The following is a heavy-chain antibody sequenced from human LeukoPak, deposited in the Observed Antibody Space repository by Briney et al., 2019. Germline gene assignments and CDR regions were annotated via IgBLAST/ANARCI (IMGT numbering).Heavy chain of an antibody. J-gene: IGHJ6*04. V-gene: IGHV3-49*04. CDR2: IRSKAYGGTT. CDR3: TRAGSDIVVVPAALYYYGMDV. D-gene: IGHD2-2*01. CDR1: GFTFGDYA. Sequence: PGGSLRLSCTASGFTFGDYAMSWVRQAPGKGLEWVGFIRSKAYGGTTEYAASVKGRFTISRDDSKSIAYLQMNSLKTEDTAVYYCTRAGSDIVVVPAALYYYGMDVWGKGTTVTVSS.